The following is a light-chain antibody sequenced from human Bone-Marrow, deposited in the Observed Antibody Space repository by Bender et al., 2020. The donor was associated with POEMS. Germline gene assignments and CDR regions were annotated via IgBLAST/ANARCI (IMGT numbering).Light chain of an antibody. CDR2: KDS. Sequence: YELTQPPSVSVSPGQTARISCSGDALPIRLAYWYQQKPGQAPVLVIKKDSERPSGIPERFSGSKSGTSASLAITGLRSEDEADYYCASWDDSLSCVLFGGGTKLTVL. CDR1: ALPIRL. CDR3: ASWDDSLSCVL. V-gene: IGLV3-25*02. J-gene: IGLJ2*01.